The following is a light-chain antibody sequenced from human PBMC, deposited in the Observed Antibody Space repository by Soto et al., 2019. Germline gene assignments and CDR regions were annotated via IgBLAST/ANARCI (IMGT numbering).Light chain of an antibody. CDR2: EDN. J-gene: IGLJ3*02. Sequence: NFMLTQPHSVSESPGKTVIISCTRSSGSIASNYVQWYQQRPGSAPTIVIYEDNQRPSGVPDRFYGSVDSSSNSASLTISGLKTEDEADYYCHSYESNNVVFGGGTKVTVL. V-gene: IGLV6-57*03. CDR1: SGSIASNY. CDR3: HSYESNNVV.